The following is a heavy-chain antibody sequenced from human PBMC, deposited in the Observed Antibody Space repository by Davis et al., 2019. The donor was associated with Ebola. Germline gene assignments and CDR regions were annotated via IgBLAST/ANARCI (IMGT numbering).Heavy chain of an antibody. Sequence: LRLSCTVAGDSTSRGGFYWSWIRQHPGKGLEWIGYIYYSGSTYYNPSLKSRVTISLDTSKNQFSLKLSSVTAADTAVYYCARQDAWGRPFNSWGQGNLVTVSS. CDR1: GDSTSRGGFY. D-gene: IGHD7-27*01. V-gene: IGHV4-31*03. CDR3: ARQDAWGRPFNS. CDR2: IYYSGST. J-gene: IGHJ4*02.